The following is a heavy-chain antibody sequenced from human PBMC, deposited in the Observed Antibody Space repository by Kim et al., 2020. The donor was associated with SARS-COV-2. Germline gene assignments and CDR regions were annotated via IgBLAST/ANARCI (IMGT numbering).Heavy chain of an antibody. D-gene: IGHD3-22*01. V-gene: IGHV3-30*04. Sequence: GGSLRLSCAASGFTFSTCAMHWVRQAPGKGLEWVALISYDGTKKYYVDSVKGRFTISRDNSKNTLYLQMNSLTAEDTAVYYCAKNYYDTSGRRYSFDYWGQGTLVTVSS. CDR2: ISYDGTKK. CDR1: GFTFSTCA. CDR3: AKNYYDTSGRRYSFDY. J-gene: IGHJ4*02.